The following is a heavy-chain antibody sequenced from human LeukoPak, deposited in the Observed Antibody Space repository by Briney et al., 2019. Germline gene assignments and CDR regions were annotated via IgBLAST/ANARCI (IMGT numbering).Heavy chain of an antibody. V-gene: IGHV3-48*04. CDR1: GFTFSSYS. Sequence: GGSLRLSCAASGFTFSSYSMNWVRQAPGKGLEWVSYISSSGSTIYYADSVKGRFTISRDNAKNSLYLQMNSLRAEDTAVYYCARVRVVTALGYFDYWGQGTLVTVSS. CDR2: ISSSGSTI. CDR3: ARVRVVTALGYFDY. D-gene: IGHD2-21*02. J-gene: IGHJ4*02.